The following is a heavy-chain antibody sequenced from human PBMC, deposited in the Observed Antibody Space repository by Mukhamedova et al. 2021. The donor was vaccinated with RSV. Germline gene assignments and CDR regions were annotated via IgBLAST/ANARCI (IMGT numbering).Heavy chain of an antibody. CDR3: ARPWYYYDSSGYDAFDI. V-gene: IGHV3-7*05. CDR2: IKQDGSEK. Sequence: GKGLEWVANIKQDGSEKYYVDSVKGRSTISRDNAKNSRYLQMNSLRAEDTAVYYCARPWYYYDSSGYDAFDIWGQGTMGTVSS. D-gene: IGHD3-22*01. J-gene: IGHJ3*02.